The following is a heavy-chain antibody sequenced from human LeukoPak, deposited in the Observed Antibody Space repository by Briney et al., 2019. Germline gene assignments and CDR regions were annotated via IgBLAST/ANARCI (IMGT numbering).Heavy chain of an antibody. V-gene: IGHV1-24*01. D-gene: IGHD3-9*01. J-gene: IGHJ3*02. CDR1: GYTLTELS. CDR3: ATDFSDWYDAFDI. Sequence: ASVKVSCKVSGYTLTELSMHWVRQAPGKGLEWMGGFDPEEGETIYAQKFQGRVTMTEDTSTDTAYMELSSLRSEDTAVYYCATDFSDWYDAFDIWGQGTMVTVSS. CDR2: FDPEEGET.